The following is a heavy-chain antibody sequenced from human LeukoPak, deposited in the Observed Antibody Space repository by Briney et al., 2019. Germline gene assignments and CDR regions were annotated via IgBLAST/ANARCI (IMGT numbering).Heavy chain of an antibody. D-gene: IGHD5-18*01. Sequence: SETLSLTCAVSGYSISSGYYWGWIRRPPGKGLEWIGTIYNNGNTYYNPSLKSRVTISVDTSKNQFSLKLSSVTAADTAVYYCARVRYNYGDSDYWGQGTLVTVSS. CDR3: ARVRYNYGDSDY. CDR1: GYSISSGYY. J-gene: IGHJ4*02. V-gene: IGHV4-38-2*01. CDR2: IYNNGNT.